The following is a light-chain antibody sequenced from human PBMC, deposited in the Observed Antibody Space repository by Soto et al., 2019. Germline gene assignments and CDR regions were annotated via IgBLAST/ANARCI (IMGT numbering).Light chain of an antibody. J-gene: IGLJ1*01. CDR1: ISDVGGYNY. CDR3: SSYAGSSNV. CDR2: EVN. V-gene: IGLV2-8*01. Sequence: QSALTQPPSASWSPGQSVAISCTGTISDVGGYNYVYWYQQHPGKAPKLMIYEVNKRPSGVPDRFSGSKSGNTASLTVSGLQAEDEADYYCSSYAGSSNVFGTGSKVTVL.